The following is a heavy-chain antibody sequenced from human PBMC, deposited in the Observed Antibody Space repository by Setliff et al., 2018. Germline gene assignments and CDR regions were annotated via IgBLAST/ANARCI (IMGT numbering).Heavy chain of an antibody. V-gene: IGHV4-39*01. J-gene: IGHJ4*02. CDR3: ASHPRVTIFGVVAFDY. CDR2: MYSSGST. D-gene: IGHD3-3*01. Sequence: PSGTLSLTCTVSGGPINSDRYYRGWIRQPPGKGLEWIGSMYSSGSTYYNPSLKSRVTISVDTSQNQFSLKLSSVTAADTAAYYCASHPRVTIFGVVAFDYWGQGILVTVSS. CDR1: GGPINSDRYY.